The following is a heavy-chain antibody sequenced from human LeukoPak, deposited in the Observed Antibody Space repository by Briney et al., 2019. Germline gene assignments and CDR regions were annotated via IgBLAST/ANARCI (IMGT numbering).Heavy chain of an antibody. CDR2: ISWNSGSI. CDR3: ARGGLSP. J-gene: IGHJ3*01. V-gene: IGHV3-9*01. D-gene: IGHD5-12*01. CDR1: GFTFDDYA. Sequence: SLRLSCAASGFTFDDYAMHWVRQAPGKGLEWVSGISWNSGSIGYADSVKGRFTISRDNSKNTLYLQMNSLRAEDTAVYYCARGGLSPWGQGTMVTVSS.